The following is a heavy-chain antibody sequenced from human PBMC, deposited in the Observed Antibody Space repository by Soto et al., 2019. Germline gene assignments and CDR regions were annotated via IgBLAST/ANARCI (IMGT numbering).Heavy chain of an antibody. J-gene: IGHJ6*02. CDR3: ARDHYCSGGSCYSYGMDV. D-gene: IGHD2-15*01. V-gene: IGHV1-2*04. Sequence: GASVKVSCKASGYTFTGYYMHWVRQAPGQGLEWMGWINPNSGGTNYAQKFQGWVTMTRDTSISTAYMELSRLRSDDTAVYYCARDHYCSGGSCYSYGMDVWGQGTTVPVSS. CDR1: GYTFTGYY. CDR2: INPNSGGT.